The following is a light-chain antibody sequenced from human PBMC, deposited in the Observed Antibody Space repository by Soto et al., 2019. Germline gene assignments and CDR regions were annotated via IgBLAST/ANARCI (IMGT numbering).Light chain of an antibody. CDR2: DAS. Sequence: DIQMTQSPSTLSASVGDRVTITCRASQSISAWLAWYQQKPGKAPKLLIYDASILECGVPSRFSGSGSGTEFSLTISSLQPDDFATYSCQQYNNYRYTFGQGTKLEIK. J-gene: IGKJ2*01. V-gene: IGKV1-5*01. CDR3: QQYNNYRYT. CDR1: QSISAW.